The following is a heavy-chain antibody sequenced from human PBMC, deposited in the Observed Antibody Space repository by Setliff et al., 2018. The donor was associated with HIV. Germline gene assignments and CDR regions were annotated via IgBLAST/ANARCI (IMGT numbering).Heavy chain of an antibody. Sequence: LSLTYAASGYSITSGFSRAWIRQPPGQGPQWIGSIYQSGSIYYNPSLQSRVTISVDSSKNQFSLNLFSVTAADTAVYYCARPRRVRSRAWYWFDIWGQGTLVTVSS. J-gene: IGHJ5*02. CDR3: ARPRRVRSRAWYWFDI. CDR1: GYSITSGFS. V-gene: IGHV4-38-2*01. D-gene: IGHD6-19*01. CDR2: IYQSGSI.